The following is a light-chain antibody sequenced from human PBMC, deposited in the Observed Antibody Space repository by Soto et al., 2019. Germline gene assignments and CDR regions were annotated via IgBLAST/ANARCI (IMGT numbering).Light chain of an antibody. CDR1: QSVSSY. CDR3: QQRSNWPPIFT. CDR2: DAS. V-gene: IGKV3-11*01. Sequence: EIVLTQSPATLSLSPWERATLSCRASQSVSSYLAWYQQKPGQAPRLLIYDASNRATGIPARFSGSGSGTDFTLTISSLEPEDFAVYYCQQRSNWPPIFTFGPGTKVDI. J-gene: IGKJ3*01.